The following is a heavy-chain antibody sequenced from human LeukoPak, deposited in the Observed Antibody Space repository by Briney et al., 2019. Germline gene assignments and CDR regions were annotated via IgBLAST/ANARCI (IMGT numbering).Heavy chain of an antibody. CDR2: INTNTGNP. CDR1: GYTFTSYA. Sequence: ASVKVSCKASGYTFTSYAMNWVRQAPGQGLEWMGWINTNTGNPTYAQGFTGRFVFSLDTSVSTACLQISSLKAEDTAVYYCARDPSDYYDSSGYYYEDYWGQGTLVTVSS. D-gene: IGHD3-22*01. CDR3: ARDPSDYYDSSGYYYEDY. V-gene: IGHV7-4-1*02. J-gene: IGHJ4*02.